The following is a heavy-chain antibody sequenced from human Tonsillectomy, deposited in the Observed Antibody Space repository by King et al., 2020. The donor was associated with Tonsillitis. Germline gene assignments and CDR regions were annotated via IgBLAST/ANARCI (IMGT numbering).Heavy chain of an antibody. V-gene: IGHV2-5*02. CDR3: AHARGGGNSPLFDY. CDR2: IYWDDDK. D-gene: IGHD4-23*01. Sequence: ITLKESGPTLVKPTQTITLTCSFSGFSLSTTLVGVAWIRQPPGKALEWLALIYWDDDKRYSTSLKTRLTITKDTSKNQVVLTMTNMDPVDTATYYCAHARGGGNSPLFDYWGQGTLVTVSS. CDR1: GFSLSTTLVG. J-gene: IGHJ4*02.